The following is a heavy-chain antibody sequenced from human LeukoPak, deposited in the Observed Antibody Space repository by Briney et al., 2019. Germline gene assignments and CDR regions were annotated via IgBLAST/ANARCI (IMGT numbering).Heavy chain of an antibody. Sequence: GGSLRLSCAASGFTVSTKYLSWVRQAPGKGLEWVSVIYSGGTTYYADSVKGRFTISRDNSKNTLYLQMNSLRAEDTAVYYCARDLAGNDWGYCYWGQGTLVTVSS. J-gene: IGHJ4*02. CDR1: GFTVSTKY. CDR2: IYSGGTT. V-gene: IGHV3-53*01. D-gene: IGHD1-1*01. CDR3: ARDLAGNDWGYCY.